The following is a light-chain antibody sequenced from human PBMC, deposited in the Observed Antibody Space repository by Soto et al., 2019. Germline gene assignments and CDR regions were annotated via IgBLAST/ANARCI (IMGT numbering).Light chain of an antibody. J-gene: IGKJ1*01. Sequence: DIQMTQSPSSLSASVGDRVTITCRASQAITNDLDWYQQKPGKAPQRLIYLASSLQSGVPSRFSGSGSGTEFTLTISSLQPEDFATYYCLQHNAYPRTFGQGTKVDIK. V-gene: IGKV1-17*01. CDR3: LQHNAYPRT. CDR1: QAITND. CDR2: LAS.